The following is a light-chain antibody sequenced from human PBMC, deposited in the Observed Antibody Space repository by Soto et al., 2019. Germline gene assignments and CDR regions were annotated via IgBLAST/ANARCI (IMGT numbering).Light chain of an antibody. CDR1: QSISSW. CDR3: LQYNSYSWT. V-gene: IGKV1-5*01. J-gene: IGKJ1*01. CDR2: DAS. Sequence: DIQMTQSPSTLSASVGDRVTITCRASQSISSWLAWYQQKPGKAPKLLIYDASSLESGVPSRFSGSGSGTEFTLTISSLQPDDFATYYCLQYNSYSWTFGQGTKV.